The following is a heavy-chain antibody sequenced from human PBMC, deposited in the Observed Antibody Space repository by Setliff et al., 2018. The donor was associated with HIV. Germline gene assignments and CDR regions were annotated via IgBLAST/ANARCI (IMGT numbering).Heavy chain of an antibody. J-gene: IGHJ4*02. Sequence: PGGSLRLSCTASGFTFGDYAMSWFRQAPGKGLEWVSVINGGTTTYYADSVKGRFTISRDNSKNTLYLQMNSLRVEDTAVYYCARDLSYDYDRSSDTFDYWGQGTLVTVSS. V-gene: IGHV3-66*02. CDR3: ARDLSYDYDRSSDTFDY. CDR1: GFTFGDYA. D-gene: IGHD3-22*01. CDR2: INGGTTT.